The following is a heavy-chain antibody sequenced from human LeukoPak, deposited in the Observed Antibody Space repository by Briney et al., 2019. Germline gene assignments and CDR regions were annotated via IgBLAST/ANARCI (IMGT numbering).Heavy chain of an antibody. D-gene: IGHD2-15*01. V-gene: IGHV3-73*01. Sequence: GGSLRLSCAASGLTFSGSAMHWVRQASGKGLEWVGRIRSKANSYATAYAASVKGRFTISRDDSKNTAYLQMNSLKTEDTAFYYCTRQGDCSGGSCYEPYYYYGMDVWGQGTTVTVSS. CDR2: IRSKANSYAT. CDR3: TRQGDCSGGSCYEPYYYYGMDV. J-gene: IGHJ6*02. CDR1: GLTFSGSA.